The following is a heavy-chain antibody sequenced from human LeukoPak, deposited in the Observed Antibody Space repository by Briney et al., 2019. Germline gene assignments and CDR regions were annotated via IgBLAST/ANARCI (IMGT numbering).Heavy chain of an antibody. CDR2: ISGSGRTI. CDR1: GFTFSSYE. V-gene: IGHV3-48*03. CDR3: VRDAVMSPEVLLTAWDYFDC. Sequence: GGSLRLSCAASGFTFSSYEINWVRQAPGKGLEWVSYISGSGRTIDYADSVKGRFTISRDNTKNSVYLQMNSLRAEYTAIYFCVRDAVMSPEVLLTAWDYFDCWGQGTLVTVSS. J-gene: IGHJ4*02. D-gene: IGHD4-11*01.